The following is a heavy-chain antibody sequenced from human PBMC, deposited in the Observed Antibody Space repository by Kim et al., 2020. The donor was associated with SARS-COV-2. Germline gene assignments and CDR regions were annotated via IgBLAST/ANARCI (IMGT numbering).Heavy chain of an antibody. CDR3: ASRTPTIPNYFDS. CDR1: GGSISTYY. V-gene: IGHV4-59*01. D-gene: IGHD5-12*01. CDR2: VYNTGRT. Sequence: SETLSLTCTVSGGSISTYYWTWLRQPPGKGLEWIGYVYNTGRTNYNPSLKSRVTTSTDTSKNQIALKLSSVTAADTAVYYCASRTPTIPNYFDSWGQGTLVTVSS. J-gene: IGHJ4*02.